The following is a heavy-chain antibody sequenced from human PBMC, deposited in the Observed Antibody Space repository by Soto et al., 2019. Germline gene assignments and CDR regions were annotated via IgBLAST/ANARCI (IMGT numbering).Heavy chain of an antibody. D-gene: IGHD3-3*01. J-gene: IGHJ4*02. Sequence: QITLNESGPTVVKPAETLTLTCTFSGFSLTTSGVGVGWTRQSPGKAPEWLAPIYWDDDKRYSASLKSRLTITKDTSKNQVVLTMASVDPADTATYYCAHRILRTVFGLVTTTAIYFDFWGQGTPVVVSS. CDR1: GFSLTTSGVG. CDR2: IYWDDDK. CDR3: AHRILRTVFGLVTTTAIYFDF. V-gene: IGHV2-5*02.